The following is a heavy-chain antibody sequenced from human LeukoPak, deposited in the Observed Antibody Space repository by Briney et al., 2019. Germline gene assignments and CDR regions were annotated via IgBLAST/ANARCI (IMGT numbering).Heavy chain of an antibody. V-gene: IGHV3-30*02. CDR2: IRYDGSNK. Sequence: GGSLRLSCAASGFTFSSYGMHWVRQAPGKGLEWVAFIRYDGSNKYYADSVKGRFTISRDNSKNTLYLQMNSLRAEDTAVYYCAGHYDSSGYRVDVFDIWGQGTMVTVSS. CDR1: GFTFSSYG. D-gene: IGHD3-22*01. CDR3: AGHYDSSGYRVDVFDI. J-gene: IGHJ3*02.